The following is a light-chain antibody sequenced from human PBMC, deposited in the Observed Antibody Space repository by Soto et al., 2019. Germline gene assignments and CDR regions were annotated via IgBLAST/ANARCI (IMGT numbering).Light chain of an antibody. V-gene: IGKV1-39*01. CDR2: AAS. CDR1: QNISSY. CDR3: QQSYSTPWA. J-gene: IGKJ1*01. Sequence: DIQMTQSPSSLSASVGDRVTITCRASQNISSYLNWYQQKPGKAPKLLIYAASSLQSGVPSRFSGSGSGTDFTLTISSLQPEDFATYYCQQSYSTPWAFGQGTKWIS.